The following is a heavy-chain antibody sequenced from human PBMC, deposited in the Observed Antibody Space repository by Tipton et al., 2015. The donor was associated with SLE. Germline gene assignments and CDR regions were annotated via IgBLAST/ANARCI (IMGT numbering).Heavy chain of an antibody. CDR2: FDPEDNEE. V-gene: IGHV1-24*01. D-gene: IGHD5-24*01. J-gene: IGHJ6*03. CDR3: TTAPWRWGGFMDYYMDV. CDR1: GYSLSELS. Sequence: QSGPEVKKPGASVKVSCKASGYSLSELSIHWVRQAPGKGLEWMGSFDPEDNEEIYAQRFQGRVTMTEDMSTDKAYMELSSLRSEDTAVYYCTTAPWRWGGFMDYYMDVWGNGATVTVSS.